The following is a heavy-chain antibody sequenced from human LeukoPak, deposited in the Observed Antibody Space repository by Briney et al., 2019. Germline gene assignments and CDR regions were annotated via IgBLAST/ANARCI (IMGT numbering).Heavy chain of an antibody. CDR3: ARVPPSDYGDYVTFDY. D-gene: IGHD4-17*01. J-gene: IGHJ4*02. Sequence: GGSLRLSCASSGFTFDNYGMNWIRQAPGKGREWVSGINWSGIWIAYADSVEGRFTISRDNAKNSLYLQMTSLRAEDTALYYCARVPPSDYGDYVTFDYWGQGTLVTVSS. CDR2: INWSGIWI. CDR1: GFTFDNYG. V-gene: IGHV3-20*04.